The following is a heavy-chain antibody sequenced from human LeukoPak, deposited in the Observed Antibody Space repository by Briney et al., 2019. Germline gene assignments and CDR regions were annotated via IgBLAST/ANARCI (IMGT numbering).Heavy chain of an antibody. V-gene: IGHV3-30*02. Sequence: GGSLRLSCAASGFTFSSYGMHWVRQAPGKGLEWVAFIRYDGSNKYYADSVKGRFTISRDNSKNTLYLQMNSLRAEDTAVYYCAKDEAAPIGYFDYWGQGTLITVSS. CDR1: GFTFSSYG. CDR2: IRYDGSNK. CDR3: AKDEAAPIGYFDY. J-gene: IGHJ4*02. D-gene: IGHD6-6*01.